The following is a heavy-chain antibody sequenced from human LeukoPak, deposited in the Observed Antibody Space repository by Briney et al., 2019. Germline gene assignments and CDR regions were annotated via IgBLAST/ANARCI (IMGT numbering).Heavy chain of an antibody. CDR1: GFTLSSYG. V-gene: IGHV3-33*01. D-gene: IGHD3-22*01. CDR3: ARGGHDYYDRSGYYYMSAFDI. J-gene: IGHJ3*02. CDR2: VWYDGTNR. Sequence: GGSLRLSCAASGFTLSSYGIHWVRQAPGKGLEWVAVVWYDGTNRYYVDSVRGRFTISRDNSKNTLYLQMNSLRAEDTAVYYCARGGHDYYDRSGYYYMSAFDIWGQGTMVTVSS.